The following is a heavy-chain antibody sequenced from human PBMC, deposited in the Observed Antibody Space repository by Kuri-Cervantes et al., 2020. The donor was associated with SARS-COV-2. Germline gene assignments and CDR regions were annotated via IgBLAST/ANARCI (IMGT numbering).Heavy chain of an antibody. D-gene: IGHD3-3*01. CDR2: IKSKTDGGTT. J-gene: IGHJ4*02. V-gene: IGHV3-15*01. CDR3: TTDLGDYDFWSVFDY. CDR1: GFTFSSYE. Sequence: GESLKISCAASGFTFSSYEMSWVRQAPGKGLEWVGRIKSKTDGGTTDYAAPVKGRFTISRDDSKNTLYLQMNSLKTEDTAVYYCTTDLGDYDFWSVFDYWGQGTLVTVSS.